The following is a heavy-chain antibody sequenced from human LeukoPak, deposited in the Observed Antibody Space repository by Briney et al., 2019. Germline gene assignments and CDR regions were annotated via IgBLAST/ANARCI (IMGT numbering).Heavy chain of an antibody. CDR2: ISSSSSYI. Sequence: GGSLRLSCAASGFTFSSYSMNWVRQAPGKGLEWVSSISSSSSYIYYADSVKGRFTISRDNSKNTLYLQMNSLRAEDTAVYYCAKVDSWIQLWSAFDYWGQGTLVTVSS. J-gene: IGHJ4*02. CDR3: AKVDSWIQLWSAFDY. D-gene: IGHD5-18*01. CDR1: GFTFSSYS. V-gene: IGHV3-21*01.